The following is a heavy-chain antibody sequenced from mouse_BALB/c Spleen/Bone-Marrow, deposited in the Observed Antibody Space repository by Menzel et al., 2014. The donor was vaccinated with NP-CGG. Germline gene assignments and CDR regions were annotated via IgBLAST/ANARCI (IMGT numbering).Heavy chain of an antibody. V-gene: IGHV14-3*02. CDR1: GFNIKDTY. CDR2: IDPANGNT. D-gene: IGHD1-1*01. Sequence: EVQLQLSGAELVKPGASVKLSCTASGFNIKDTYMHWVKQRPEQGLEWIGRIDPANGNTKYDPKFQGKATITADTSSNTAYLQLSSLTSEDTAVYYCASYYYGRYFDVWGAGTTVTVSS. CDR3: ASYYYGRYFDV. J-gene: IGHJ1*01.